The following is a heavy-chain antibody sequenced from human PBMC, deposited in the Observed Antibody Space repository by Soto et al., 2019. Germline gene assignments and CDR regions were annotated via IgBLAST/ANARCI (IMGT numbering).Heavy chain of an antibody. CDR1: GGSISSYY. Sequence: QVQLQESGPGLVKPSETLSLTCTVSGGSISSYYWSWIRQPPGKGLEWIGYIFYSGSTNYNPALKIRVTIPVDTSNNQFSLKLSSVTAADTAVYYCARLYGLDAFDFWGQGTMVTVSS. D-gene: IGHD3-16*02. V-gene: IGHV4-59*08. J-gene: IGHJ3*01. CDR3: ARLYGLDAFDF. CDR2: IFYSGST.